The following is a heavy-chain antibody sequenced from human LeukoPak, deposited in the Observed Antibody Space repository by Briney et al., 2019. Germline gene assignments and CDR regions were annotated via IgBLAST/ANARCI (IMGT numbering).Heavy chain of an antibody. Sequence: GGSLRLSCAASGFTFSSYAMSWVRQAPGKGLEWVSAISGSGGSTYYADSVKGRFTISRDNSKNTLYLQMNNLRAEDTAVYYCAKDLALGIAARLHWGQGTLVTVSS. CDR2: ISGSGGST. CDR1: GFTFSSYA. D-gene: IGHD6-6*01. CDR3: AKDLALGIAARLH. V-gene: IGHV3-23*01. J-gene: IGHJ4*02.